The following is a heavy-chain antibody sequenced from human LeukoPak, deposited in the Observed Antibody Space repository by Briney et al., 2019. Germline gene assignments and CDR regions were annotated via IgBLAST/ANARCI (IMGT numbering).Heavy chain of an antibody. CDR2: IYYSGST. CDR3: ARALEWFETTDY. D-gene: IGHD3-3*01. CDR1: GYSISSGDYY. V-gene: IGHV4-30-4*08. J-gene: IGHJ4*02. Sequence: SETLSLTCTVSGYSISSGDYYWSWIRQPPGKGLEWIGYIYYSGSTYYNPSLKSRVTISVDTSKNQFSLKLSSVTAADTAVYYCARALEWFETTDYWGQGTLVTVSS.